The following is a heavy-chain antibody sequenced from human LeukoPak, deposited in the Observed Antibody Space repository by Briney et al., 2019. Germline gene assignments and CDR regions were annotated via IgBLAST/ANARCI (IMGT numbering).Heavy chain of an antibody. Sequence: ETLSLTCTVSGGSISSSSYYWGWIRQPPGKGLEWVSAISGSGGSTYYADSVKGRFTISRDNSKNTLYLQMNSLRAEDTAVYYCAKGRVVITYFDYWGQGTLVTVSS. J-gene: IGHJ4*02. D-gene: IGHD3-22*01. V-gene: IGHV3-23*01. CDR2: ISGSGGST. CDR1: GGSISSSSYY. CDR3: AKGRVVITYFDY.